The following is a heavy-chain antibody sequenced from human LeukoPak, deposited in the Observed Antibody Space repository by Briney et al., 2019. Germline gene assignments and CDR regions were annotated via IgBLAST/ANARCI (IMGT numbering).Heavy chain of an antibody. CDR1: GFTFSSDA. CDR3: AKGQGFSSTWYADH. J-gene: IGHJ5*02. Sequence: GGSLRLSCAASGFTFSSDAMSWVRQAPGKGLEWVSTISGSGSDTSYADSVRGRFTISRDNPKNTLYLQMTNLRDEDTALYFCAKGQGFSSTWYADHWGQGTLVTVSS. V-gene: IGHV3-23*01. CDR2: ISGSGSDT. D-gene: IGHD6-13*01.